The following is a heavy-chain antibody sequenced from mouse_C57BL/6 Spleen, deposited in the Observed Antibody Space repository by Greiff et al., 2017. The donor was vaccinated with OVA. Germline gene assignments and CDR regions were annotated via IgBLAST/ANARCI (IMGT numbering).Heavy chain of an antibody. V-gene: IGHV5-9-1*02. CDR3: TRGWSHADWYFGV. CDR1: GFTFSSYA. D-gene: IGHD1-1*02. CDR2: ICTGGDYN. Sequence: EVQLQESGEGLVKPGGSLKLSCAASGFTFSSYAMPWVRQTPEKRLEWVAYICTGGDYNYYADTVKGRSTISRDNARNTLYLQMSSLKSEDSAVYYGTRGWSHADWYFGVWGTGTTVTGSS. J-gene: IGHJ1*03.